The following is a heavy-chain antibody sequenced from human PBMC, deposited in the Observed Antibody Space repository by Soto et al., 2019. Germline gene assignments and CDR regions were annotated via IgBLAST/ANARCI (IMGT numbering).Heavy chain of an antibody. CDR1: GGTFSSYA. J-gene: IGHJ5*02. Sequence: QVQLVQSGAEVKKPGSSVKVSCKASGGTFSSYAISWVRQAPGQGLEWMGGSIPIFSTANYAQKFQGRVTITADESTITAYMELSSLRSEDTAVYYCARFSHGGTSVYNWFDPWGQGTLVTVSS. CDR2: SIPIFSTA. CDR3: ARFSHGGTSVYNWFDP. D-gene: IGHD1-26*01. V-gene: IGHV1-69*01.